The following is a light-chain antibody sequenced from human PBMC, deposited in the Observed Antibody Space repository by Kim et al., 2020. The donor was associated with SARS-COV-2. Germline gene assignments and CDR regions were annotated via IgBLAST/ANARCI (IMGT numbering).Light chain of an antibody. CDR3: QQYYSTPLT. Sequence: ATINCKSSQSILYNSNSKNYLAWYQQKPRQPPKLLIYWASTRESGVPDRFSGSGSATDFTLTISSLQAEDVAVYYCQQYYSTPLTFGGGTKVDIK. V-gene: IGKV4-1*01. J-gene: IGKJ4*01. CDR2: WAS. CDR1: QSILYNSNSKNY.